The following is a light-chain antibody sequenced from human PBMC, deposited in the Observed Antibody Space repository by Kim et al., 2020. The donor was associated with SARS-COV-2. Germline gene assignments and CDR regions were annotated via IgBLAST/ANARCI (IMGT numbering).Light chain of an antibody. CDR1: SSDVGSYNY. V-gene: IGLV2-8*01. J-gene: IGLJ1*01. CDR3: SSYAHSDKYV. Sequence: GQSVTISCTGTSSDVGSYNYVSWYQQHPGKAPQLMIYEVTKRPSGVPDRFSGSKSGNTASLTVSGLQAEDEAEYYCSSYAHSDKYVFGTGTKVTVL. CDR2: EVT.